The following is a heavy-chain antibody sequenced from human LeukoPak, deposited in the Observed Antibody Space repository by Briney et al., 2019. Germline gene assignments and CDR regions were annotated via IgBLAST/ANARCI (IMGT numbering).Heavy chain of an antibody. Sequence: ASVKASCKASGYTLTGYYMHWVRQAPGQGLEWMGWINPNSGGTNYAQKFQGRVTMTRDTSISTAYMELSRLRSDDTAVYYCARLQSRQLAIDYWGQGTLVTVSS. CDR3: ARLQSRQLAIDY. D-gene: IGHD6-13*01. CDR2: INPNSGGT. J-gene: IGHJ4*02. V-gene: IGHV1-2*02. CDR1: GYTLTGYY.